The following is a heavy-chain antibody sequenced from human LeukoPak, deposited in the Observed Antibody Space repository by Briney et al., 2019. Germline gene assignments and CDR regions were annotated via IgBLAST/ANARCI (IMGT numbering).Heavy chain of an antibody. J-gene: IGHJ6*03. CDR1: GFTFSAYG. CDR3: ARDFENTNYMDV. Sequence: GGSLRLSCAASGFTFSAYGMHWVRQAPGKGPEWVAVIWYDGRNKDYGDSVKGRFTISRDNSNNTVYLQMNSLRAEDTAVYYCARDFENTNYMDVWGKGTTVTVSS. V-gene: IGHV3-33*01. CDR2: IWYDGRNK. D-gene: IGHD2-2*01.